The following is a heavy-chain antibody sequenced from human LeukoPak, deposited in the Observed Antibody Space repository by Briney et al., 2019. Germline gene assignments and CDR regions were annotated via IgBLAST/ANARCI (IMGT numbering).Heavy chain of an antibody. CDR3: APQAGPSDAFDI. Sequence: SETLSLTCAVYGGSFSGYYWSWIRQPPGKGLEWIGEINHSGSTNYNPSLKSRVTISVDTSKNQFSLKLSSVTAADTAVYYCAPQAGPSDAFDIWGQGTMVTVSS. V-gene: IGHV4-34*01. CDR2: INHSGST. CDR1: GGSFSGYY. J-gene: IGHJ3*02.